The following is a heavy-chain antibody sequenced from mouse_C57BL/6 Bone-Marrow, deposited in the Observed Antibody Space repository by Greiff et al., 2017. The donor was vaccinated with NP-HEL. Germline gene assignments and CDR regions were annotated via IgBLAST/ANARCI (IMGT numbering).Heavy chain of an antibody. D-gene: IGHD2-4*01. J-gene: IGHJ4*01. V-gene: IGHV1-81*01. CDR1: GYTFTSYG. CDR3: ARSPFYYDYDDRYAMDY. CDR2: IYPRSGNT. Sequence: VQLQQSGAELARPGASVKLSCKASGYTFTSYGISWVKQRTGQGLEWIGEIYPRSGNTYYNEKFKGKATLTADKSSSTAYMELRSLTSEDSAVYFCARSPFYYDYDDRYAMDYWGQGTSVTVSS.